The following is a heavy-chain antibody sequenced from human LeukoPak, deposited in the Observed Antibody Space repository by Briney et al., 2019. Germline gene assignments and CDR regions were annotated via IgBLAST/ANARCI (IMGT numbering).Heavy chain of an antibody. CDR1: GFTFTNYA. V-gene: IGHV3-30*09. CDR2: VSYDGTDT. CDR3: VRVSGFCTNGVCPSFDP. Sequence: GRSLRLSCEASGFTFTNYAMNWVRQAPGKGLEWVATVSYDGTDTSYADSVKGRFAIFRDNSKNTLYLQMNSLRTEDTAVYYCVRVSGFCTNGVCPSFDPWGQGTLVTVSS. J-gene: IGHJ5*02. D-gene: IGHD2-8*01.